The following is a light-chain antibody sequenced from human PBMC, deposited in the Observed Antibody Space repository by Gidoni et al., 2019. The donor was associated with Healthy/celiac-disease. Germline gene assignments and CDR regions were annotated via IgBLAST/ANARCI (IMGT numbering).Light chain of an antibody. Sequence: QSALTQPASVSGSPGQSITISCTGPSSDVGSYNLVSWSQQHPGKAPKLMIYEVSKRPSGVSNRFSGSKSGNTASLTISGLQAEDEADYYCCSYAGSSTLGVFGGGTKLTVL. CDR1: SSDVGSYNL. CDR3: CSYAGSSTLGV. V-gene: IGLV2-23*02. J-gene: IGLJ2*01. CDR2: EVS.